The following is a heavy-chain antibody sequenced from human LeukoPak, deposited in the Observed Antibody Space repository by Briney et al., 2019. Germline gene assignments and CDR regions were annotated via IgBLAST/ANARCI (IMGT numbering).Heavy chain of an antibody. J-gene: IGHJ4*02. CDR3: ARHHRRDGYNWAYYFDY. CDR1: GYSFTNYW. V-gene: IGHV5-51*01. CDR2: IYPGDSDT. Sequence: GESLKISCKGSGYSFTNYWIGWVRQMPGKGLEWMGIIYPGDSDTKYSPSFQGQVTISADKSISTAYLQWSSLKASDTAMYYCARHHRRDGYNWAYYFDYWGQGTLVTVSS. D-gene: IGHD5-24*01.